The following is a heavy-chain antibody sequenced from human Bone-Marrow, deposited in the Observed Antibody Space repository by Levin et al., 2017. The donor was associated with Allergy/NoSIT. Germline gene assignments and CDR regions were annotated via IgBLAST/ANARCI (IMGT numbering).Heavy chain of an antibody. CDR1: GGTFISYA. D-gene: IGHD3-16*01. V-gene: IGHV1-69*04. CDR3: ALLARGGGPVVDY. J-gene: IGHJ4*02. Sequence: SVKVSCKASGGTFISYAISWVRQAPGQGLEWMGRIIPILGIANYAQKFQGRVTITADKSTSTAYMELSSLRSEDTAVYYCALLARGGGPVVDYWGQGTLVTVSS. CDR2: IIPILGIA.